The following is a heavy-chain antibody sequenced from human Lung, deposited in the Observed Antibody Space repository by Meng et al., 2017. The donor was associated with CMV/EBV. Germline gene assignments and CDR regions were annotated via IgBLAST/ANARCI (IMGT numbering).Heavy chain of an antibody. J-gene: IGHJ6*02. V-gene: IGHV4-4*02. Sequence: SDTLSLXXAVSGGPISSSNWWSWVRQPPGKGLEWIGVIYHSGSTNYNPSLKSRATTSVDKSKNQFPLKLSSVTAAATAVYYCARGEGFGEFYYYYGMDVWGQRTTVTVSS. CDR3: ARGEGFGEFYYYYGMDV. CDR2: IYHSGST. CDR1: GGPISSSNW. D-gene: IGHD3-10*01.